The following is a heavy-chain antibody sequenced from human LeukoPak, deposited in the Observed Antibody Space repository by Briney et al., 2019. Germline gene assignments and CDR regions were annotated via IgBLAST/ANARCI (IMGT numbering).Heavy chain of an antibody. CDR1: GGSISSGSYY. D-gene: IGHD6-13*01. Sequence: SQTLSLTCTVSGGSISSGSYYWSWIRQPAGKRLEWIGHIYRSGSTNYNPSLKSRITISVDTSKNQFSLKLSSVTAADTAVYYCARSYSSSHFIMDVWGKGTTVTVSS. CDR2: IYRSGST. CDR3: ARSYSSSHFIMDV. V-gene: IGHV4-61*09. J-gene: IGHJ6*04.